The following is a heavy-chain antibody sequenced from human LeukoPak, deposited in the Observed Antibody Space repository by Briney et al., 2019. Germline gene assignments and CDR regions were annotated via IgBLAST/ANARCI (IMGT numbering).Heavy chain of an antibody. Sequence: SGPTLVNPTQTLTLTCTFSGFSLSTSSMCVGWIRQPPVKALEWLARIDWDDDNYYSSSLKTRLTISKDTSKNQVVLTVTNMDPVDTATYCCARIRSGSYSMDYWGQGTLVIVSS. CDR1: GFSLSTSSMC. D-gene: IGHD1-26*01. J-gene: IGHJ4*02. CDR3: ARIRSGSYSMDY. CDR2: IDWDDDN. V-gene: IGHV2-70*11.